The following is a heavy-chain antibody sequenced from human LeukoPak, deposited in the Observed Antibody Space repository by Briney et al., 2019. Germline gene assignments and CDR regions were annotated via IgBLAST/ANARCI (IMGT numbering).Heavy chain of an antibody. CDR3: ARGSRTVTPRDAFDI. J-gene: IGHJ3*02. Sequence: SVKVSCKASGGTFSSYAISWVRQAPGQGLEWMGRIIPILGIANYAQKFQGRVTITADKSTSTAYMELSSLRSEDTAVYYCARGSRTVTPRDAFDIWGQGTMVTVSS. CDR1: GGTFSSYA. D-gene: IGHD4-17*01. V-gene: IGHV1-69*04. CDR2: IIPILGIA.